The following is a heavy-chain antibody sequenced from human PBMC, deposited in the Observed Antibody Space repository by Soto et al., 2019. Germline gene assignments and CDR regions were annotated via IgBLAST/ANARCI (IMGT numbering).Heavy chain of an antibody. J-gene: IGHJ4*02. V-gene: IGHV3-23*01. CDR2: LSGSGGTT. D-gene: IGHD5-18*01. Sequence: EVQLLESGGGLVQPGGSLRLSCTVSGVTFSNYAMNWVRQAPGKGLEWVSSLSGSGGTTYYADSVKGRFIISRDNSKNTLYLQMNSLRAEDTALYYCARDQGASYGLYYFDYWGQGTLVTVSS. CDR3: ARDQGASYGLYYFDY. CDR1: GVTFSNYA.